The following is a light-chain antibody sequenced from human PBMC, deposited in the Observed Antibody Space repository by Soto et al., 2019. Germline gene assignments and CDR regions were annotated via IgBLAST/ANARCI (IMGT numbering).Light chain of an antibody. CDR1: SSDVGSYNL. V-gene: IGLV2-23*02. CDR3: CSYAGSPHVV. Sequence: AVVTQPASVSGSPGQSITISCTGTSSDVGSYNLVSWYQQHPGKAPKLMIYEVSKRPSGVSNRFSGSKSGNTASLTISGLQAEDEADYYCCSYAGSPHVVFGGGTKLTVL. CDR2: EVS. J-gene: IGLJ2*01.